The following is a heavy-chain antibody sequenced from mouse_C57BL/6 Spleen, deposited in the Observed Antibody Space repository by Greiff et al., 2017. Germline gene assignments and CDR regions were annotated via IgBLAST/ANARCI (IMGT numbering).Heavy chain of an antibody. CDR3: ARSITTVVEYFDY. V-gene: IGHV1-69*01. J-gene: IGHJ2*01. CDR1: GYTFTSYW. CDR2: IDPSDSYT. D-gene: IGHD1-1*01. Sequence: QVQLQQPGAELVMPGASVKLSCKASGYTFTSYWTHWVKQRPGQGLEWIGEIDPSDSYTNYNQKFKGKSTLTVDKSSSTAYMQLSSLTSEDSAVYYCARSITTVVEYFDYWGQGTTLTVSS.